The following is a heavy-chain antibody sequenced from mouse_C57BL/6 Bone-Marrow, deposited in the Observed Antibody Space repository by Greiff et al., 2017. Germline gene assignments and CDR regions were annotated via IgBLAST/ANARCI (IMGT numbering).Heavy chain of an antibody. CDR2: IRNKANGYTT. Sequence: EVKLVESGGGLVQPGGSLSLSCAASGFTFTDYYMSWVRQPPGTALEWLGFIRNKANGYTTEYSASVKGRFTISSDNSQSILYLQMNALRAEDSATYYCARYDYYAMDYWGQGTSVTVSS. CDR3: ARYDYYAMDY. J-gene: IGHJ4*01. V-gene: IGHV7-3*01. CDR1: GFTFTDYY.